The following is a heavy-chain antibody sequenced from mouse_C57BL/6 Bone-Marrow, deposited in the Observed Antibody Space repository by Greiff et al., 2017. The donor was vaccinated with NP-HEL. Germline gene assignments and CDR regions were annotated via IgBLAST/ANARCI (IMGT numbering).Heavy chain of an antibody. CDR2: INPGSGGT. Sequence: VQLQESGAELVRPGTSVKVSCKASGYAFTNYLIEWVKQRPGQGLEWIGVINPGSGGTNYNEKFKGKATLAADKSSSTAYMQLSSLTSEDSAVYFCARAYYYRLDYWGQGTTLTVSS. CDR3: ARAYYYRLDY. CDR1: GYAFTNYL. V-gene: IGHV1-54*01. D-gene: IGHD1-1*01. J-gene: IGHJ2*01.